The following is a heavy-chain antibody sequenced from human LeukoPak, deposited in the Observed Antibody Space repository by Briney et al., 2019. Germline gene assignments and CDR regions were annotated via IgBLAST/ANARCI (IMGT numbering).Heavy chain of an antibody. V-gene: IGHV3-30*01. CDR2: IRYDGSSK. Sequence: PGGSLRLSCSASGFTFSTFAMHWVRQAPGKGLELVSFIRYDGSSKFYADSVTGRFTISRDNSKNTLYLQMNTLRAEETGMFYGARDKNDRGSARSCWVPFDFWGQGSLVTVSS. CDR3: ARDKNDRGSARSCWVPFDF. J-gene: IGHJ4*02. D-gene: IGHD1-26*01. CDR1: GFTFSTFA.